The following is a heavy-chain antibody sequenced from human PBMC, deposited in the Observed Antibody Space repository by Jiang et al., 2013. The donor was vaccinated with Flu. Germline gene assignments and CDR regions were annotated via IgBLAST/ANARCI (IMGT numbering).Heavy chain of an antibody. V-gene: IGHV3-30-3*01. Sequence: QLVEVWGRRGPAWEVPDTLLCSLRIHLQYLCYALGPPGSRQGAGVVAIISRDGSNKYYADSVKGRFTIFRDNSKNTLYLQMSSVRPEDTAVYYCARDSDYHDSSGHYLDAFDIWGQGTMVTVFS. J-gene: IGHJ3*02. CDR1: IHLQYLC. CDR2: ISRDGSNK. D-gene: IGHD3-22*01. CDR3: ARDSDYHDSSGHYLDAFDI.